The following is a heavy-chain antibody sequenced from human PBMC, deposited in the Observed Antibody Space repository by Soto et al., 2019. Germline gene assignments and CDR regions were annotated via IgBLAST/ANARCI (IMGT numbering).Heavy chain of an antibody. D-gene: IGHD5-18*01. J-gene: IGHJ4*01. CDR3: ARGSYGARSDH. CDR1: GGSISSGGYS. CDR2: VFHSGST. Sequence: PSETLSLTCAVSGGSISSGGYSWSWIRQPPGKGLEWIGYVFHSGSTYYSPSLQSRVTISIDGSKNQFYLELASVTAADTAVYYCARGSYGARSDHWGQGIPVTVSS. V-gene: IGHV4-30-2*01.